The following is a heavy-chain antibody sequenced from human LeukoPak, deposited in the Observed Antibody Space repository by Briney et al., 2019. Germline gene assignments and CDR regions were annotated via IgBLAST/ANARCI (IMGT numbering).Heavy chain of an antibody. CDR2: IRESNTNV. CDR3: ASLKENY. J-gene: IGHJ4*02. V-gene: IGHV3-23*01. Sequence: GGSLRLSCAASGFTFRNYAMNWVRQAPGKGLESVSVIRESNTNVDYADSVKGRFTISRDNSKDTLFLQMNSLRAEDTAVYYCASLKENYWGQGTPVSVSS. CDR1: GFTFRNYA.